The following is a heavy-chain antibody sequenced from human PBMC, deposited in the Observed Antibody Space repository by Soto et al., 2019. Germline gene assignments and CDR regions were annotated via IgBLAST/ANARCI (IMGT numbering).Heavy chain of an antibody. J-gene: IGHJ6*02. CDR3: ARIRRDVVVVASAKRRSYDYYYVMDV. CDR2: IYYSGTT. Sequence: NPSETLSLTCTVSGGSISSSSYYWGWIRQPPGKGLEWVGTIYYSGTTSYNPSLKSRVTISVDTSKNQFSLRLNSVTAADTALYYCARIRRDVVVVASAKRRSYDYYYVMDVWGQGTTVTVSS. V-gene: IGHV4-39*01. CDR1: GGSISSSSYY. D-gene: IGHD2-2*01.